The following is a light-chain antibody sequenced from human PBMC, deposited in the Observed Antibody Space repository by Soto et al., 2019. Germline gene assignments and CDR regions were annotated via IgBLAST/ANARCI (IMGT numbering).Light chain of an antibody. V-gene: IGKV1-5*03. CDR1: QSISSW. CDR2: KAS. J-gene: IGKJ4*01. CDR3: QHYNSWSLT. Sequence: DIQMTQSPSTLSAAVGDRVTITCRASQSISSWLAWYHQQPGKAPKLLIYKASSLQSGVPSRFSGSGSATEFTLTISSLQTDDFATYYGQHYNSWSLTFGGGTKVEIK.